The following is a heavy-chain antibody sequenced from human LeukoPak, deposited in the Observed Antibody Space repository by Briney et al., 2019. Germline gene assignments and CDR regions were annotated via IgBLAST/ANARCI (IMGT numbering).Heavy chain of an antibody. CDR1: GYTFTSYY. D-gene: IGHD1-26*01. CDR2: INPSGGST. J-gene: IGHJ4*02. CDR3: ARAPWELLLLDY. Sequence: ASVKASCKASGYTFTSYYMHWVRQAPGQGLEWMGIINPSGGSTSYAQKFQGRVTMTRDMSTSTVYMELSSLRSEDTAVYYCARAPWELLLLDYWGQGTLVTVSS. V-gene: IGHV1-46*01.